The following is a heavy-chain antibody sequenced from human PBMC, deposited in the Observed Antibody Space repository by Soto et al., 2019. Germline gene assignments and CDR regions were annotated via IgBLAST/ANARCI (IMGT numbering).Heavy chain of an antibody. Sequence: QITLKESGPTVVKPTQTLTLTCTFSGFSLNTASGVGVGWIRQPPGKALEWLALVYWDDDKRYSPSLKSRLTITKDTSKNQVVLTMTNMDPVDTASYYCARAQWFGDPCDYWGQGTLVTVSS. V-gene: IGHV2-5*02. CDR1: GFSLNTASGVG. CDR2: VYWDDDK. D-gene: IGHD3-10*01. J-gene: IGHJ4*02. CDR3: ARAQWFGDPCDY.